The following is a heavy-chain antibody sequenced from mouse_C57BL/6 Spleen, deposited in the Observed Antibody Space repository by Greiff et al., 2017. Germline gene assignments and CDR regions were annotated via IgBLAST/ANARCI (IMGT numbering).Heavy chain of an antibody. J-gene: IGHJ3*01. D-gene: IGHD1-1*01. CDR2: INPNNGGT. CDR1: GYTFTDYY. V-gene: IGHV1-26*01. Sequence: VQLQQSGPELVKPGASVKISCKASGYTFTDYYMNWVKQSHGKSLEWIGDINPNNGGTSYNQKFKGKATLTVDKFSSTAYMELRSLTSEDSAVYYCARADYYGSSAWFAYWGQGTLVTVSA. CDR3: ARADYYGSSAWFAY.